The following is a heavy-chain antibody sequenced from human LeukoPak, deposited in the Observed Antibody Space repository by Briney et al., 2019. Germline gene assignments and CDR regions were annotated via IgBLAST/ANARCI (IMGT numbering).Heavy chain of an antibody. J-gene: IGHJ4*02. V-gene: IGHV3-23*01. CDR2: ISGSSGST. CDR1: GFTFSSYA. Sequence: GGSLRLSCAASGFTFSSYAMSWVRQAPGKGLEWVSAISGSSGSTYYADSVKGRFTISRDNSKNTLYLQMNSLRAEDTAVYYCAKDLLGYYDSSGYYSPSNWGQGTLVTVSS. CDR3: AKDLLGYYDSSGYYSPSN. D-gene: IGHD3-22*01.